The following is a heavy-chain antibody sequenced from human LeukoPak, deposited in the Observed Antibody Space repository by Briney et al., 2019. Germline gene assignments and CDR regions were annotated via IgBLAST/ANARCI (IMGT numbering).Heavy chain of an antibody. CDR1: GYTFTSYY. J-gene: IGHJ4*02. V-gene: IGHV1-46*03. CDR3: AKAPIYYVSSGSPDY. Sequence: ASVKVSCKASGYTFTSYYMHWVRQAPGQGLEWMGIINPSGGSTSYAQKFQGRVTMTRDTATSTDYMELRSLRSEDTAVNYCAKAPIYYVSSGSPDYWGQGTLVTVSS. CDR2: INPSGGST. D-gene: IGHD3-22*01.